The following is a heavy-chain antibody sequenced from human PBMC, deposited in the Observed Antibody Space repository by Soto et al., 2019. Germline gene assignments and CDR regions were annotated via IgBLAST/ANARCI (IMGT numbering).Heavy chain of an antibody. J-gene: IGHJ6*02. V-gene: IGHV1-69*01. CDR1: GGSFTRYS. D-gene: IGHD2-21*01. CDR2: IVPIFGTT. Sequence: QVHLLQSGAEVMKPGSSVKVSCTASGGSFTRYSLSWVRQAPGQGLEWVGGIVPIFGTTNYAQRFQGRVIITADESTSTASMELSSLSSDDTAVYYCARPDEGGYSSDHHYYYALDVWGQGTSVTVTS. CDR3: ARPDEGGYSSDHHYYYALDV.